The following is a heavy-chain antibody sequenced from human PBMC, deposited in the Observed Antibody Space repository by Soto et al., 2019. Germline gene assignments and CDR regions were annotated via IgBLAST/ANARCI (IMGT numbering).Heavy chain of an antibody. J-gene: IGHJ6*02. CDR3: ARGLPSPAATHYYYYYGMDV. CDR2: ISYDGSNK. CDR1: GFTFSSYA. Sequence: PGGSLRLSCAASGFTFSSYAMHWVRQAPGKGLEWVAVISYDGSNKYYADSVKGRFTISRDNSKNTLYLQMNSLRAGDTAVYYCARGLPSPAATHYYYYYGMDVWGQGTTVTVSS. D-gene: IGHD2-15*01. V-gene: IGHV3-30-3*01.